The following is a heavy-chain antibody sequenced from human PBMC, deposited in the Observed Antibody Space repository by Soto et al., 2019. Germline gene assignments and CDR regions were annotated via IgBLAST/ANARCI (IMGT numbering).Heavy chain of an antibody. CDR1: GGSISSGGYY. J-gene: IGHJ2*01. V-gene: IGHV4-31*03. CDR3: ARDQRAKASPIWYFDL. D-gene: IGHD1-26*01. Sequence: QVQLQESGPGLVKPSQTLSLTCTVSGGSISSGGYYWSWIRQHPGKGLEWIGYIYYSGSTYYNPSLNSRVNRSVETYTNQFSLQLSSVTAADTAVYYCARDQRAKASPIWYFDLWGRGTLVTVSS. CDR2: IYYSGST.